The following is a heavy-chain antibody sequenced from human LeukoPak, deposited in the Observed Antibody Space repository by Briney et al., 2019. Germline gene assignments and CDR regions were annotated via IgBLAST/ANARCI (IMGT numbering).Heavy chain of an antibody. D-gene: IGHD3-3*01. J-gene: IGHJ5*02. CDR3: ATDPLRYYDFWSGYYT. V-gene: IGHV1-24*01. CDR2: FDPEDGET. Sequence: ASVKVSCKVSGYTLTELSMHWVRQAPGKGLEWMGGFDPEDGETIYAQKFQGRVTMTEDTSTDTAYMELSSLRSEGTAVYYCATDPLRYYDFWSGYYTWGQGTLVTVSS. CDR1: GYTLTELS.